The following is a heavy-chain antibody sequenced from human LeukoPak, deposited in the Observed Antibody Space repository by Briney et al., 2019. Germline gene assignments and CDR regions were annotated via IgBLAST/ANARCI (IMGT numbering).Heavy chain of an antibody. D-gene: IGHD3-10*02. J-gene: IGHJ3*02. Sequence: GGSLRLSCAASGFTFSSYGMGWVRQAPGKGLEWVSAVSGSGGTTHYADSVKGRFTISRDNSKNTMYLQMNSLRAEDTAVYFCIKVIMFAFDIWGQGTMVTVSS. CDR1: GFTFSSYG. CDR3: IKVIMFAFDI. CDR2: VSGSGGTT. V-gene: IGHV3-23*01.